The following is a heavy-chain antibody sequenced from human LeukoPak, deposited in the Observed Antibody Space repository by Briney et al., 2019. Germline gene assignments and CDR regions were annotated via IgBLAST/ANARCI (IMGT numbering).Heavy chain of an antibody. CDR1: GFTFSSHW. CDR3: LSGSGH. Sequence: GGSLRLSCAASGFTFSSHWMHWVRQAPGKGLVWVSRINGDGSNTTYADSVKGRFTISRDNAKNSLYLQMNILRAEDTAVFYCLSGSGHCGQGSLVTVSS. V-gene: IGHV3-74*03. J-gene: IGHJ4*02. D-gene: IGHD3-10*01. CDR2: INGDGSNT.